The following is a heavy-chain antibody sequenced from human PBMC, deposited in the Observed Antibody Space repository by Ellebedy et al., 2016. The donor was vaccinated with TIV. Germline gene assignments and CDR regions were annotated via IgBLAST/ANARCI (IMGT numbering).Heavy chain of an antibody. J-gene: IGHJ4*02. V-gene: IGHV3-23*01. CDR2: SGGSGST. D-gene: IGHD2-15*01. Sequence: GGSLRLSXAAPGFNFTNFAMNWVRQPPGRGLEWVSTSGGSGSTYYADSVKGRFTISRDNSKNTVSLQMNSLRAEDTAVYYCAKDVAPTGGYCSGGSCPDYYFDYWGQGTLVTVSS. CDR3: AKDVAPTGGYCSGGSCPDYYFDY. CDR1: GFNFTNFA.